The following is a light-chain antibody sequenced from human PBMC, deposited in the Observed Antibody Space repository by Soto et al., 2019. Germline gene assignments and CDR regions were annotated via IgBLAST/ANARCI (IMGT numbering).Light chain of an antibody. CDR3: RSYTTSNTRQIV. V-gene: IGLV2-14*03. CDR2: DVS. Sequence: QSVLTQPASVSGSPGQSITISCTGTSXDXGGYKYVSWYQQKQGNATKPMTYDVSNRHSGVSNRFSGSKSGKKASLTIYGLQPEDEADYYCRSYTTSNTRQIVFGTGTKVTVL. CDR1: SXDXGGYKY. J-gene: IGLJ1*01.